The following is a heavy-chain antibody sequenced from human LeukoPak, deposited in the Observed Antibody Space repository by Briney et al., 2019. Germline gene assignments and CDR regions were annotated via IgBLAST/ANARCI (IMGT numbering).Heavy chain of an antibody. J-gene: IGHJ2*01. Sequence: SETLSLTCAVYGGSFSGYYWSWIRQPPGKGLEWIGEINHSGSTNYNPSLKSRVTISVDTSKNQFSLKLSSVTAADTAVYYCARGVHGDYRWYFDLWGRGTLVTVSS. CDR3: ARGVHGDYRWYFDL. CDR1: GGSFSGYY. CDR2: INHSGST. D-gene: IGHD4-17*01. V-gene: IGHV4-34*01.